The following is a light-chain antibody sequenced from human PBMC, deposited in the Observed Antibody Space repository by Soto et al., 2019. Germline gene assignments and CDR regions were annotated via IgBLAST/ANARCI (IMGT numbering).Light chain of an antibody. CDR3: MEGTHWPRT. J-gene: IGKJ1*01. CDR2: KVS. V-gene: IGKV2-30*01. CDR1: QSLVYSDGNSY. Sequence: DVVMTQSPLSLPVTLGQPASISCRSSQSLVYSDGNSYLTWFQQRPGQSQRRLIYKVSNRDSGVPDRFSGSGSGTDFSLEISRVEAEDVGIYYCMEGTHWPRTFGQGTKVEIK.